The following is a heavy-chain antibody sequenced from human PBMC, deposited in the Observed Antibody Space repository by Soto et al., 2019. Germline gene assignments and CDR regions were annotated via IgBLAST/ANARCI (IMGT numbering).Heavy chain of an antibody. CDR2: INHSGST. V-gene: IGHV4-34*01. D-gene: IGHD2-15*01. CDR3: ARRGDIVVVVAASYYFDY. Sequence: SETLSLTCSVYVGSFSGYYWSWIRQPPGKGLEWIGEINHSGSTNYNPSLKSRVTISVDTSKNQFSLKLSSVTAADTAVYYCARRGDIVVVVAASYYFDYWGQGTLVTVSS. J-gene: IGHJ4*02. CDR1: VGSFSGYY.